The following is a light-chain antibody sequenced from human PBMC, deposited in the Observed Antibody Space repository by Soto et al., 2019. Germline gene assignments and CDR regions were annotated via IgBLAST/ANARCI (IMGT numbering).Light chain of an antibody. CDR2: DAS. J-gene: IGKJ2*01. V-gene: IGKV3-11*01. CDR1: QSVSRY. CDR3: QQRSTWPYT. Sequence: EIVLTQSPATLSLSPGERATLSCRASQSVSRYVAWYQQKPGKAPRLLIFDASTRATGITARFSGSGSGTDFTLTISSLEPEDFAVYYCQQRSTWPYTFGQGTKVDIK.